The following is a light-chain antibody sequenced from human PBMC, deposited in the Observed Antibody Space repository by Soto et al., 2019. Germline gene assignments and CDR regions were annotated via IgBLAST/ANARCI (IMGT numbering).Light chain of an antibody. CDR2: DNN. CDR1: SSNIGNHD. CDR3: GTWDSSLSAKV. J-gene: IGLJ2*01. Sequence: QSVLTQPPSVSAAPGQRVTISCSGSSSNIGNHDVSWYQHLSGTAPKLLIYDNNKRRSRIPDRFSGSKSGTSATLGITGLQTGDEADYYCGTWDSSLSAKVFGGGTKLTVL. V-gene: IGLV1-51*01.